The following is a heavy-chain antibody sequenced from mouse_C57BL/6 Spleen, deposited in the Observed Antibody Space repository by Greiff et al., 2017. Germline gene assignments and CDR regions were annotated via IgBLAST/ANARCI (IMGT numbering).Heavy chain of an antibody. CDR1: GYTFTSYW. J-gene: IGHJ3*01. V-gene: IGHV1-64*01. CDR3: ARDYGSREAWFAY. D-gene: IGHD1-1*01. Sequence: QVQLQQPGAELVKPGASVKLSCKASGYTFTSYWMHWVKQRPGQGLEWIGMIHPNSGSTNYNEKFKSKATLTVDKSSSTAYMQLSSLTSEDSAVYYCARDYGSREAWFAYWGQGTLVTVSA. CDR2: IHPNSGST.